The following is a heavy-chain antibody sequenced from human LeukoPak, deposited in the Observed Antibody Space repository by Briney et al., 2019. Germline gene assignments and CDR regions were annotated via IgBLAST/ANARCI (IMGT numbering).Heavy chain of an antibody. D-gene: IGHD3-22*01. CDR2: IYYSGST. CDR1: GGSISSYY. V-gene: IGHV4-59*12. Sequence: SETLSLTCTVSGGSISSYYWSWIRQPPGKGLEWIGYIYYSGSTNYNPSLKSRVTMSVDTSKTQFSLKLSSVTAADTAVYYCARDSSGYYSFDYWGQGTLVTVSS. CDR3: ARDSSGYYSFDY. J-gene: IGHJ4*02.